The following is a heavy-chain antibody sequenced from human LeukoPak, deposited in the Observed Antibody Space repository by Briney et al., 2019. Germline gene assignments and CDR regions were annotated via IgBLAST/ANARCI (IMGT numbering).Heavy chain of an antibody. Sequence: ASVKVSCKGSGYTFTSYGISWVRQAPGQGLEWMGWINPNSGDTNYAQKFQGRVTMTRDTSISTAYVELSGLRSDDTAVYSCAREGYCSVTSCPTDYWGQGSLVTVSS. V-gene: IGHV1-2*02. J-gene: IGHJ4*02. CDR2: INPNSGDT. CDR1: GYTFTSYG. D-gene: IGHD2-2*01. CDR3: AREGYCSVTSCPTDY.